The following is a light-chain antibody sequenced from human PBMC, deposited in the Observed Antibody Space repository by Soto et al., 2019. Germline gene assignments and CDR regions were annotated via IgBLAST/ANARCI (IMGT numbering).Light chain of an antibody. CDR3: QQHKNYLT. CDR1: QSVSIW. J-gene: IGKJ1*01. V-gene: IGKV1-5*01. Sequence: DIQMTQSPSTLSASVGDRVTFTCRASQSVSIWLAWYQQKPGKAPKLLISGASTLKSGVPSRFSGSGSGTEFTLTISSLQPDDFATYHCQQHKNYLTFGQGTKVDIK. CDR2: GAS.